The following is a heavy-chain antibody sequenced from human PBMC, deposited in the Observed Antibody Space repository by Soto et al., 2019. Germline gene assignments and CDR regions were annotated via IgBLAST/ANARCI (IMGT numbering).Heavy chain of an antibody. CDR2: INAGNGNT. D-gene: IGHD4-17*01. V-gene: IGHV1-3*01. CDR1: GYTFTSYA. Sequence: ASVKVSCKASGYTFTSYAMHWVRQAPGQRLEWMGWINAGNGNTKYSQKFQGRVTITRDTSASTAYMELSSLRSEDTAVYYCARPLRGGPYYYYGMDVWGQGTTVTVSS. J-gene: IGHJ6*02. CDR3: ARPLRGGPYYYYGMDV.